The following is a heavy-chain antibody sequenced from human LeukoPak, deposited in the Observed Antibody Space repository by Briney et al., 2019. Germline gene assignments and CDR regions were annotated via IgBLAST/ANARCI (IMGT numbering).Heavy chain of an antibody. D-gene: IGHD4-17*01. CDR2: ISSSGSTI. Sequence: GGSLRLSCAASGFTFSSYEMNWVRQAPGKGLEWVSYISSSGSTIYYADSVKGRFTIPRDNAKNSLYLQMNSLRAEDTAVYYCARETTVTTFDYWGQGTLVTVSS. CDR1: GFTFSSYE. CDR3: ARETTVTTFDY. J-gene: IGHJ4*02. V-gene: IGHV3-48*03.